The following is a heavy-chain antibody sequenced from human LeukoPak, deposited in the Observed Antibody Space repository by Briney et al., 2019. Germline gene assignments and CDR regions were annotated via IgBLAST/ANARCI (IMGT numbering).Heavy chain of an antibody. D-gene: IGHD3-3*01. CDR1: GGSFSGYY. CDR3: ARGELGFWSGYSYYFDY. J-gene: IGHJ4*02. CDR2: INHSGST. V-gene: IGHV4-34*01. Sequence: SETLSLTCAVYGGSFSGYYWSWIRQPPGKGLEWIGEINHSGSTNYNQSLKSRVTISVDTSKNQFSLKLRSVTAADTAVYYCARGELGFWSGYSYYFDYWGQGTLVTVSS.